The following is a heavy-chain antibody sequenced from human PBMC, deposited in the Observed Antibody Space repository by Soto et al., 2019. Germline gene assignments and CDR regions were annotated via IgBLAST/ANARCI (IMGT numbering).Heavy chain of an antibody. CDR2: IKQDGSEK. D-gene: IGHD4-17*01. CDR3: ARDLSATVTMSDY. CDR1: GFTVSSYW. J-gene: IGHJ4*02. Sequence: GGSLRLSCAASGFTVSSYWMSWVRQAPGKGLEWVANIKQDGSEKYYVDSVKGRFTISRDNAKNSLYLQMNSLRAEDTAVYYCARDLSATVTMSDYWGQGTLVTVSS. V-gene: IGHV3-7*01.